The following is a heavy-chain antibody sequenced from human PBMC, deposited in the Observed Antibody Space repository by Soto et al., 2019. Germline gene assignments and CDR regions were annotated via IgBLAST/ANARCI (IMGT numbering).Heavy chain of an antibody. CDR3: AREGYSGYAYYYYGMDV. D-gene: IGHD5-12*01. Sequence: VQLVESGGGVVQPGRSLRLSCAASGFTFSSYAMHWVRQAPGKGLAWVAVISYDGSNKYYADSVKGRFTISRDNSKNTLYLQMNSLRAEDTAVYYCAREGYSGYAYYYYGMDVWGQGTTVTVSS. CDR1: GFTFSSYA. V-gene: IGHV3-30-3*01. J-gene: IGHJ6*02. CDR2: ISYDGSNK.